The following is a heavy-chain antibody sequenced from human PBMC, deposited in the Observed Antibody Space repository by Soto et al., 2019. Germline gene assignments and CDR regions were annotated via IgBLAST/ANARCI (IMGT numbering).Heavy chain of an antibody. D-gene: IGHD3-9*01. J-gene: IGHJ5*02. CDR2: ISAYNGNT. Sequence: ASVKVSCKASGYTFTSSDISWLRQAPGQGLERMGWISAYNGNTNYAQKLQGRVTMTTDTSTSTAYMELRSLRSDDTAVYYCARCCGIIYIIFTGYNNWFDPSGQGTLVTVSS. CDR3: ARCCGIIYIIFTGYNNWFDP. CDR1: GYTFTSSD. V-gene: IGHV1-18*01.